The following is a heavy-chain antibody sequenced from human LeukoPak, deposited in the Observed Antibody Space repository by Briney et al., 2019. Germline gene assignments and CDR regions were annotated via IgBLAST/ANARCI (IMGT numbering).Heavy chain of an antibody. D-gene: IGHD3-10*01. CDR1: GGSISSYY. J-gene: IGHJ6*02. CDR3: ATFPGNYGMDV. CDR2: IYYSGST. Sequence: SETLSLTCTVSGGSISSYYWSWIRQPPGKGLEWIGYIYYSGSTNYNPSLKSRVTISVDTSRNQFSLKLSSVTAADTAVYYCATFPGNYGMDVWGQGTTVTVSS. V-gene: IGHV4-59*08.